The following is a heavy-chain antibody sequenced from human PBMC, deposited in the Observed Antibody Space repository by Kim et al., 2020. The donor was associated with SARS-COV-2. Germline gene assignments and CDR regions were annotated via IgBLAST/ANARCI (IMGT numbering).Heavy chain of an antibody. J-gene: IGHJ4*02. CDR2: IDGSDGTT. D-gene: IGHD2-2*03. CDR3: MKGGWGWIWDH. V-gene: IGHV3-23*01. Sequence: GGSLRLSCTTSGLTFTGYAMSWVRQAPGKGLEWVSSIDGSDGTTYYVDSVKGRFTISRDNSKNTLYLQMSNLRADDTAVYYCMKGGWGWIWDHWGQGTLVTVSS. CDR1: GLTFTGYA.